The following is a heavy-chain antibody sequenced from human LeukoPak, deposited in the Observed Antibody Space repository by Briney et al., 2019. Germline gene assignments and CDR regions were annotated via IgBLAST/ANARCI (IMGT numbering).Heavy chain of an antibody. Sequence: GGSLRLSCAAPGFTFSSYAMHWVRQAPGKGLEWVAVISYDGSNKYYADSVKGRFTISRDNSKNTLYLQMNSLRAEDTAVYYCARQDYGDSPFDYWGQGTLVTVSS. CDR3: ARQDYGDSPFDY. CDR1: GFTFSSYA. V-gene: IGHV3-30*04. D-gene: IGHD4-17*01. J-gene: IGHJ4*02. CDR2: ISYDGSNK.